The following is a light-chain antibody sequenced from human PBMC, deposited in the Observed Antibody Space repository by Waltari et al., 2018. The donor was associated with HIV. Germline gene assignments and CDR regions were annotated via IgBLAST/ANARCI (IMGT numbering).Light chain of an antibody. J-gene: IGLJ1*01. CDR3: QVWDSSSDRNYV. CDR2: DDR. V-gene: IGLV3-21*02. CDR1: NTGDKS. Sequence: SYILTQPPSVSVAPGQTARITCGGNNTGDKSVHWYQQKPGQAPVLVVYDDRDRPSGIPERFSGSNSGNTATLTISRVEAGDEADYYCQVWDSSSDRNYVFGTGTKVTVL.